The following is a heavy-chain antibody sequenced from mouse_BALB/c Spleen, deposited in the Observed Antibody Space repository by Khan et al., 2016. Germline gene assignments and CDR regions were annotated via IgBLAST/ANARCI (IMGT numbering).Heavy chain of an antibody. CDR3: ARDGLYGFYAVDY. J-gene: IGHJ4*01. CDR2: ITYSGST. CDR1: GYSITSNYA. Sequence: EVKLEESGPGLVKPSQSLSLTCTVTGYSITSNYAWNWIRQFPGNKLEWMAYITYSGSTGYNPSLRSRISITRDTSKNQFFLQLNSVTTEDTATYYCARDGLYGFYAVDYWGQGTSVTVSS. V-gene: IGHV3-2*02. D-gene: IGHD1-1*02.